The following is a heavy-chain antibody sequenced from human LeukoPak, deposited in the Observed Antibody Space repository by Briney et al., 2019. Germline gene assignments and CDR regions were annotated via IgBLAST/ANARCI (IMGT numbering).Heavy chain of an antibody. D-gene: IGHD1-26*01. CDR3: ARELPPIYNMDV. CDR2: IYSGGST. V-gene: IGHV3-66*02. CDR1: GFTVSNNY. Sequence: HPGGSLRLSCAASGFTVSNNYMSWVRQAPGKGLEWVSAIYSGGSTYYADSVKGRFTISRDNSKNTLYLQMNSLRAEDTAVYYCARELPPIYNMDVWGEGTTVTVSS. J-gene: IGHJ6*03.